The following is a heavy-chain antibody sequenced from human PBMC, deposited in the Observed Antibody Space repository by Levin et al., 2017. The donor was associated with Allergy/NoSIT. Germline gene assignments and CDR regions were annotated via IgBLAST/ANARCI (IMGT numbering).Heavy chain of an antibody. CDR2: IYSGGRT. D-gene: IGHD6-13*01. J-gene: IGHJ4*02. V-gene: IGHV3-66*01. CDR3: AGGGGSSSWYGY. CDR1: GFTVSSYY. Sequence: AGGSLRLSCVASGFTVSSYYMNWVRQAPGKGLEWVSVIYSGGRTYYADSVKDRFTISRDNSKNTLYLQMNSLRAEDTAVYYCAGGGGSSSWYGYWGQGTLVTVSS.